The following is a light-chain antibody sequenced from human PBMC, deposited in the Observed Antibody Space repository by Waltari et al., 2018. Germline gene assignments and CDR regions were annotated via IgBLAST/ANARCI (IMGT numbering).Light chain of an antibody. Sequence: DIQMTQSPSTLSASVGDRVTITCRASQSISSWLAWYQQKPGKAPKLLIFDASTLESGVPSRFRGSGSGTEFTLTITSLQADDFATHYCQQYNSYSLTFGQGTKLEIK. CDR2: DAS. CDR1: QSISSW. J-gene: IGKJ2*01. CDR3: QQYNSYSLT. V-gene: IGKV1-5*01.